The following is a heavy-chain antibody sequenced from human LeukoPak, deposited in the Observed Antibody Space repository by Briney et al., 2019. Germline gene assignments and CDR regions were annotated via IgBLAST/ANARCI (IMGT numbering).Heavy chain of an antibody. CDR1: GFTFDDYA. CDR2: ISWNSGSI. V-gene: IGHV3-9*01. Sequence: GRSLRLSCAASGFTFDDYAMHWVRQAPGKGLEWGSGISWNSGSIGYADSVKGRFTISRDNAKNSLYLQMNSLRAEDTALYYCAKDIGYSSGWYPGVDYWGQGTLVTVSS. J-gene: IGHJ4*02. D-gene: IGHD6-19*01. CDR3: AKDIGYSSGWYPGVDY.